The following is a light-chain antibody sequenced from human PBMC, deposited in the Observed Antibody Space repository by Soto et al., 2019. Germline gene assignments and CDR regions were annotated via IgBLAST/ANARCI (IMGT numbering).Light chain of an antibody. CDR1: QSVSRY. J-gene: IGKJ4*01. CDR2: DTS. Sequence: EIGLTQSPATLSLSPGERATLSCRASQSVSRYLAWYQQKPGQAPRLVIHDTSTRATGVPDTFSGSGSGTEFTLIISTLEPVDFATYYCQQRFSWPPTFGGGTHIEIK. V-gene: IGKV3-11*01. CDR3: QQRFSWPPT.